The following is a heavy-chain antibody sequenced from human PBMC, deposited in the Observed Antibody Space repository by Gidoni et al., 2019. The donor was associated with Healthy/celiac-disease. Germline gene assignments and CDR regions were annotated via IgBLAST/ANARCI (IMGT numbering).Heavy chain of an antibody. J-gene: IGHJ4*02. D-gene: IGHD6-19*01. V-gene: IGHV4-59*01. Sequence: QVQLQESGPGLVKPSETLSLTCTVSGGPISSYYWSWIRQPPGKGLEWIGYIYYSGSTNYNPSLKSRVTISVDTSKNQFSLKLSSVTAADTAVYYCARADVQAVAGPFFDYWGQGTLVTVSS. CDR1: GGPISSYY. CDR2: IYYSGST. CDR3: ARADVQAVAGPFFDY.